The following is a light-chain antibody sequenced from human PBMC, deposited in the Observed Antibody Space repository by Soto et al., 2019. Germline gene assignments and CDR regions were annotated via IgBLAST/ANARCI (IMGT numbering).Light chain of an antibody. CDR3: QQANSFPIT. CDR1: QDISSW. V-gene: IGKV1-12*01. J-gene: IGKJ5*01. CDR2: TAS. Sequence: DIQMTQSPSSVSASVGYRVTITCRASQDISSWLAWYQQKPGKAPNILIYTASNLQSGVPSRFRGSGSGTHFTLTISRLQPEDFATYYCQQANSFPITFGQGTRLEIK.